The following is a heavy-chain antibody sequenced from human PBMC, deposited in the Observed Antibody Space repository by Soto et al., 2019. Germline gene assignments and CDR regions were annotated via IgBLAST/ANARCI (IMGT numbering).Heavy chain of an antibody. CDR3: ARDSATSYCTNGVCHWFDP. CDR2: IDYNEINQ. J-gene: IGHJ5*02. V-gene: IGHV3-30*02. CDR1: RFTFSNDG. Sequence: HPGGSLRLSFLSSRFTFSNDGMHWVRQAPCKGLEWVACIDYNEINQYYIDPVKGRFTISRYQSKNTLYLQMNSLRAEDTAVYYCARDSATSYCTNGVCHWFDPWGQGTLVTVSS. D-gene: IGHD2-8*01.